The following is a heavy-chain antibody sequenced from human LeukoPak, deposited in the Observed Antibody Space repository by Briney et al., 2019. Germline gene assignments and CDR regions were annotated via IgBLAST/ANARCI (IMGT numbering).Heavy chain of an antibody. CDR2: ISGSGGST. Sequence: PGGSLRLSCAASGFTFSNYAMNWVRQAPGKGLEWVSTISGSGGSTDYADSVKGRFTISRDNAKNTLYLQMNSLRAEDTAVYYCATAPGSYSSSDYWGQGTLVTVSS. CDR3: ATAPGSYSSSDY. CDR1: GFTFSNYA. J-gene: IGHJ4*02. V-gene: IGHV3-23*01. D-gene: IGHD1-26*01.